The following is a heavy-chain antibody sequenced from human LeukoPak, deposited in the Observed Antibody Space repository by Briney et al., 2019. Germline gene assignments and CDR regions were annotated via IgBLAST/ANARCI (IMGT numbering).Heavy chain of an antibody. V-gene: IGHV3-30*18. CDR2: ISYDGSNK. Sequence: PGGSLRLSCVASGFTFSSYGMHWVRQAPGKGLEWVAVISYDGSNKYYADSVKGRFTISRDNSKNTLYLQMNSLRAEDTAVYYCAKDLSQLIRITMVRGYFDYWGQGTLVTVSS. CDR3: AKDLSQLIRITMVRGYFDY. D-gene: IGHD3-10*01. J-gene: IGHJ4*02. CDR1: GFTFSSYG.